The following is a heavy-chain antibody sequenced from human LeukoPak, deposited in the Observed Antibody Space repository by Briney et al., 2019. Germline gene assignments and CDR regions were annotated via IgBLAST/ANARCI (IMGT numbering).Heavy chain of an antibody. CDR1: GYTFTSYD. CDR2: MNPNCGNT. Sequence: ASVKVSFKASGYTFTSYDINWVRQATGQGLEWMGWMNPNCGNTGYAQKFQGRVTMTRNTSISTAYMELSSLRSEDTAVYYCARGPKPPRPAGSYSNWFDPWGKGTLVTVSS. V-gene: IGHV1-8*01. CDR3: ARGPKPPRPAGSYSNWFDP. J-gene: IGHJ5*02. D-gene: IGHD3-10*01.